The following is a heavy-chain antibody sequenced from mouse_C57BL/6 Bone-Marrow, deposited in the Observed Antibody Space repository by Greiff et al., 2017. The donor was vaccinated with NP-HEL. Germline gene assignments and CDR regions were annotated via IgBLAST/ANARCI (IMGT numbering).Heavy chain of an antibody. J-gene: IGHJ4*01. D-gene: IGHD4-1*02. V-gene: IGHV5-17*01. CDR2: ISSGSSTI. Sequence: EVQVVESGGGLVKPGGSLKLSCAASGFTFSDYGMHWVRQAPEKGLEWVAYISSGSSTIYYADTVKGRFTISRDNAKNTLFLQMNSLRSEDTAMYYCARPGGSNGTYYAMDYWGQGTSVTVSS. CDR3: ARPGGSNGTYYAMDY. CDR1: GFTFSDYG.